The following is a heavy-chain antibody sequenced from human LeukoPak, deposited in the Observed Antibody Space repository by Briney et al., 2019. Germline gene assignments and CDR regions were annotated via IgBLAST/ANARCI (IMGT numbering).Heavy chain of an antibody. Sequence: QPGRSLRLSCAASGFTFDDYAMHWVRQAPGKGLEWVSGISWNSGSIGYADSVKGRFTISRDNAKNSLYLQMNSLRAEDTALYYCAKDIIGGAAAGYYYYYGMDVWGQGTTVTVSS. D-gene: IGHD6-13*01. CDR3: AKDIIGGAAAGYYYYYGMDV. J-gene: IGHJ6*02. CDR2: ISWNSGSI. V-gene: IGHV3-9*01. CDR1: GFTFDDYA.